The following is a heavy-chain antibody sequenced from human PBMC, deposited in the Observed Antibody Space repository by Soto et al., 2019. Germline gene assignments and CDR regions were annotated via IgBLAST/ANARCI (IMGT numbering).Heavy chain of an antibody. Sequence: GGSLRLSCAASGFTFSSYAMHWVRQAPGKGLEWVAVISYDGSNKYYADSVKGRFTISRDNSKNTLYLQMNSLRAEDTAVYYCARDIVLMVYAGGFDYWGQGTLVTVSS. J-gene: IGHJ4*02. CDR1: GFTFSSYA. D-gene: IGHD2-8*01. V-gene: IGHV3-30-3*01. CDR3: ARDIVLMVYAGGFDY. CDR2: ISYDGSNK.